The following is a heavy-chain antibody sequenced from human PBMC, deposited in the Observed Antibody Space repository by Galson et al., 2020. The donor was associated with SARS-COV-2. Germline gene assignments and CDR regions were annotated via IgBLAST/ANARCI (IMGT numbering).Heavy chain of an antibody. V-gene: IGHV4-31*03. D-gene: IGHD3-3*01. CDR2: IYYSGST. CDR1: GGSLSSGGYY. CDR3: ARGRITIFGVVNKPLDY. Sequence: ETSETLSLTCTVSGGSLSSGGYYWSWIRQHPGKGLEWIGYIYYSGSTYYNPSLKSRVTISVDTSKNQFSLKLSSVTAADTAVYYCARGRITIFGVVNKPLDYWGQGTLVTVSS. J-gene: IGHJ4*02.